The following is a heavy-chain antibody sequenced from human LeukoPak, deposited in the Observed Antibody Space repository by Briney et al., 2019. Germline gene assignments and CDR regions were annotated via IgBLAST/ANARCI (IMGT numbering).Heavy chain of an antibody. CDR1: GYSISSGYF. CDR3: ARDQTYSGSGIYTYFDY. V-gene: IGHV4-38-2*02. J-gene: IGHJ4*02. Sequence: PSETLSLTCTVSGYSISSGYFWGWIRQPPGKRLEWIGSVHHSGSTFYNPSLRSRVNLSFDTSKNHSSLKLSSVTAADTAVYYCARDQTYSGSGIYTYFDYWGQGILVTVSS. D-gene: IGHD3-10*01. CDR2: VHHSGST.